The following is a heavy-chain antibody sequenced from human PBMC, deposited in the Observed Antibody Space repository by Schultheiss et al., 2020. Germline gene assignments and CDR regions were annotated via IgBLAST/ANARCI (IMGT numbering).Heavy chain of an antibody. D-gene: IGHD3-16*01. CDR2: IYYSGTT. J-gene: IGHJ6*02. CDR1: GGSISSSSYY. V-gene: IGHV4-39*01. CDR3: ASRRSVSPWGSWYGMDV. Sequence: SHTLSLTCTVSGGSISSSSYYWSWIRQHPGKGLQWIGYIYYSGTTYYDPSLKSRVTISVDTSKNQFSLKLSSVTAADTAVYYCASRRSVSPWGSWYGMDVWGQGTTVTVSS.